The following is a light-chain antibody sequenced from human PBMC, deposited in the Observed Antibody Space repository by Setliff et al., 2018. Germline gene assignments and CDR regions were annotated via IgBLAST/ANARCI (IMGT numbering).Light chain of an antibody. CDR3: SSYTSTRTVI. V-gene: IGLV2-14*03. CDR2: DVS. CDR1: SSDVGAYNY. J-gene: IGLJ2*01. Sequence: QSVLTRPASVSGSPGQAITISCTGTSSDVGAYNYVSWYQRHPGEAPKLLLYDVSNRPSGISNRFSGSKSGSTASLTITGLQAEDEADYFCSSYTSTRTVIFGGGTKGTVL.